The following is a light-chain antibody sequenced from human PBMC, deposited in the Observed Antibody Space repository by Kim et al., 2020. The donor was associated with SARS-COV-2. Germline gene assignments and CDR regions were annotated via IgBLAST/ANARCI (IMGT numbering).Light chain of an antibody. CDR1: QSVSSSS. CDR3: QQYTGSRT. J-gene: IGKJ1*01. V-gene: IGKV3-20*01. CDR2: DAF. Sequence: VSPGERASLSCRASQSVSSSSLAWYQQKPGQAPRLLIYDAFSRATGIPDRFSGSGSGTDFTLTISRLEPEDFAVYFCQQYTGSRTFGQGTKVDIK.